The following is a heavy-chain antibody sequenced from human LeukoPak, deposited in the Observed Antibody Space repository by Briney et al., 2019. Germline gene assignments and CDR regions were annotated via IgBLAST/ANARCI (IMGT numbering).Heavy chain of an antibody. CDR2: IIPIFGTA. CDR3: AREGFVLFDY. D-gene: IGHD3-10*01. CDR1: GGTFSSYA. Sequence: SVKVSFKASGGTFSSYAISWVRQAPGQGLGWMGGIIPIFGTANYAQKFQGRVTITADESTSTAYMELSSLRSEDTAVYYCAREGFVLFDYWGQGTLVTVSS. V-gene: IGHV1-69*13. J-gene: IGHJ4*02.